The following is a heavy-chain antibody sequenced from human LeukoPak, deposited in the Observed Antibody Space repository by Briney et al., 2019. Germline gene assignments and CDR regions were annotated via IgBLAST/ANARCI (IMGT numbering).Heavy chain of an antibody. Sequence: SETLSLTCAVSGGSISCGGYSWSWIRQPPGKGLEWIGYIYHSGSTYYNPSLKSRVTISVDRSKNQFSLKLSSVTAADTAVYYCAKGYSYGPFGYWGQGTLVTVSS. CDR3: AKGYSYGPFGY. CDR1: GGSISCGGYS. V-gene: IGHV4-30-2*01. D-gene: IGHD5-18*01. J-gene: IGHJ4*02. CDR2: IYHSGST.